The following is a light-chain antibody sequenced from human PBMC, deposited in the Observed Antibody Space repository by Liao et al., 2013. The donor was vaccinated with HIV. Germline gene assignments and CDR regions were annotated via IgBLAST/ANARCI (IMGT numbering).Light chain of an antibody. J-gene: IGLJ1*01. CDR2: YDT. CDR3: QAWDFNTNYV. V-gene: IGLV3-21*01. Sequence: YVLTQPPSVSVAPGQTAVMTCGGNNIRSRGVHWYQQRPGQAPVLVIYYDTDRPSGIPERFSGSNSGDTATLSISGTQAIDEADYYCQAWDFNTNYVFGAGTKVSVL. CDR1: NIRSRG.